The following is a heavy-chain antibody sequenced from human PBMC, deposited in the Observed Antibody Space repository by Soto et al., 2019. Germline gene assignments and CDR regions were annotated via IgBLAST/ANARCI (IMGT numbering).Heavy chain of an antibody. CDR2: ISSDGRIK. D-gene: IGHD6-19*01. Sequence: QVQLVESGGGVVQPGRSLRLSCAASGFTFSSYSMHWVRQAPGKGREWVAIISSDGRIKYYADSVEGRFTISRDNSENTLYLQMNSLRAEDTAVYYCARDLRWLVDYWGQGTLVTVSS. V-gene: IGHV3-30*04. J-gene: IGHJ4*02. CDR1: GFTFSSYS. CDR3: ARDLRWLVDY.